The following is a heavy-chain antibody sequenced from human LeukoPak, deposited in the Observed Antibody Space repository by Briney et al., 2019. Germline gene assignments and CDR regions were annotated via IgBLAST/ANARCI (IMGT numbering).Heavy chain of an antibody. J-gene: IGHJ3*02. Sequence: ASVNVSCKASGYTFTSYAMYWVRQAPGQRLEWMGWINAGNGNTKYSQKFQGRVTIIRDTSASTAYMELSSLRSEDTAVYYCARGNPRLDAFDIWGQGTMVTVSS. CDR1: GYTFTSYA. CDR3: ARGNPRLDAFDI. CDR2: INAGNGNT. V-gene: IGHV1-3*01. D-gene: IGHD6-19*01.